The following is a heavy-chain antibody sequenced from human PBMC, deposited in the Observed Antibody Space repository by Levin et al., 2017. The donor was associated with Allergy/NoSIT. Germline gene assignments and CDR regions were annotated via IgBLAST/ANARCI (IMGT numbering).Heavy chain of an antibody. CDR1: GGTFSSYP. J-gene: IGHJ4*02. CDR2: IIPILGIA. CDR3: ARVTSYDILTGYYEDY. Sequence: SVKVSCKASGGTFSSYPISWVRQAPGQGLEWMGRIIPILGIANYAQKFQGRVTITADKSTSTAYMELSSLRSEDTAVYYCARVTSYDILTGYYEDYWGQGTLVTVSS. D-gene: IGHD3-9*01. V-gene: IGHV1-69*04.